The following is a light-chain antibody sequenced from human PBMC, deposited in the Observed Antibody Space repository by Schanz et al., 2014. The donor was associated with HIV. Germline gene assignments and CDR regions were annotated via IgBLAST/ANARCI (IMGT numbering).Light chain of an antibody. J-gene: IGLJ3*02. CDR3: SSYTSSSTWV. CDR2: EGT. Sequence: QSALTQPASVSGSPGQSITISCSGTSNDVGRNNLVSWYQQNPGKAPKLMIYEGTKRPSGVPDRFSGSKSGNTASLTISGLQADDEADYYCSSYTSSSTWVFGGGTKLTVL. V-gene: IGLV2-14*02. CDR1: SNDVGRNNL.